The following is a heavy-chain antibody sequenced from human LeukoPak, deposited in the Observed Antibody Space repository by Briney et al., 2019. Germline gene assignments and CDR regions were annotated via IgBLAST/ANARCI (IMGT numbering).Heavy chain of an antibody. CDR1: GDPIRTYA. D-gene: IGHD3-22*01. V-gene: IGHV4-59*01. CDR3: ARDYYDNRGDAFDI. CDR2: IYYSGST. J-gene: IGHJ3*02. Sequence: PPKPLPLCSSVFGDPIRTYAWSWIRQPPGKGLEWIGYIYYSGSTNYNPSLKSRVTISVDTSKSQFSLKLSSVTAADTAVYYCARDYYDNRGDAFDIWGQGTMVTVSS.